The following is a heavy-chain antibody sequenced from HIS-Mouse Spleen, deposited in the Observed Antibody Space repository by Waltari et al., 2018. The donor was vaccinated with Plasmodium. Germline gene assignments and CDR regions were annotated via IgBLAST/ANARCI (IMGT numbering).Heavy chain of an antibody. Sequence: QVQLVQSGAGVKKPGASVKVSCKASGYTFTGYYMHWVRKAPGKGLEWMGWSNPNSGGTNYAQKFQGRVTMTRDTSISTAYMELSRLRSDDTAVYYCARVLGYKAAAGTFVEYFQHWGQGTLVTVSS. D-gene: IGHD6-13*01. J-gene: IGHJ1*01. CDR1: GYTFTGYY. CDR3: ARVLGYKAAAGTFVEYFQH. CDR2: SNPNSGGT. V-gene: IGHV1-2*02.